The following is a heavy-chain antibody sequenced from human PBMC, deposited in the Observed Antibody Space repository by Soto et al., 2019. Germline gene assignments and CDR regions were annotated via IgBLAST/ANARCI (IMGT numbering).Heavy chain of an antibody. CDR2: ISYAGTNK. V-gene: IGHV3-30-3*01. Sequence: QVQLVESGGGVVQPGRSLRLSCAASGFSFSISPMHWVRQAPGKGPEWVALISYAGTNKFYADSVKGRSTLSRANSNSTLYLQLDNLRPEDAAVYYCARDPKTSGGQHWAFNYFDSLGPGTLVTFSS. J-gene: IGHJ4*02. CDR1: GFSFSISP. D-gene: IGHD7-27*01. CDR3: ARDPKTSGGQHWAFNYFDS.